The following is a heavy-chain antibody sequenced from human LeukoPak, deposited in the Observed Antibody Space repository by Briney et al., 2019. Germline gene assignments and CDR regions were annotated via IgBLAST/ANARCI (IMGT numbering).Heavy chain of an antibody. CDR1: GFTFSSYG. V-gene: IGHV3-33*06. D-gene: IGHD2-2*02. Sequence: GGSLRLSCAASGFTFSSYGMHWVRQAPGKGLEWVAVIWYDGSNKYYADSVKGRFTISRDNSKNTLYLQMNSLRAEDTAVYYCAKDQGARYCSSTSCYTWYFDYWGQGTLVTVSS. J-gene: IGHJ4*02. CDR2: IWYDGSNK. CDR3: AKDQGARYCSSTSCYTWYFDY.